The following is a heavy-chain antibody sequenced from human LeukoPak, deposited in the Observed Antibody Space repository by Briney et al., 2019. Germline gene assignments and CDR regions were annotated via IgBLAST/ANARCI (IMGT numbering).Heavy chain of an antibody. D-gene: IGHD2-21*02. Sequence: PGGSLRLSCAASGFTFSSYWMHWVHHTPGKGLVWVSRIKGDGSSTSYADSVKGRFTISRDNAKNTLYLQMNSLRAEDTAVYYFAKDMTAIRETIFDYWGQGTLVTVSS. CDR2: IKGDGSST. V-gene: IGHV3-74*01. CDR1: GFTFSSYW. CDR3: AKDMTAIRETIFDY. J-gene: IGHJ4*02.